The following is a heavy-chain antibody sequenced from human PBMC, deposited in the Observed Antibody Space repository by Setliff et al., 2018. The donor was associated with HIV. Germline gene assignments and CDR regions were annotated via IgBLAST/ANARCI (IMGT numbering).Heavy chain of an antibody. CDR3: ARDRYSGSSTDY. Sequence: GESLKISCAASGFIFSSYGMHWVRQAPGKGLEWVAFIRYDGSNKYYADSVKGRFTISRDNSKNTLYLQMNSLRAEDTAVYYCARDRYSGSSTDYWGQGTLVTVSS. V-gene: IGHV3-30*02. CDR2: IRYDGSNK. J-gene: IGHJ4*02. CDR1: GFIFSSYG. D-gene: IGHD1-26*01.